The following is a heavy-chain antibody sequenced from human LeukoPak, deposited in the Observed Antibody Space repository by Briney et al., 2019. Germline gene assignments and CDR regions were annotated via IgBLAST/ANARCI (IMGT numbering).Heavy chain of an antibody. Sequence: PSETLSLTCTVSGYSISSGYYWGWIRQPPGKGLEWIGSIYHSGSTYYNPSLKSRVTISVDTSKNQFSLKLSSVTAADTAVYYCARASGSSSSWYRAVYFDYWGQGTLVTVSS. V-gene: IGHV4-38-2*02. CDR2: IYHSGST. CDR1: GYSISSGYY. D-gene: IGHD6-13*01. CDR3: ARASGSSSSWYRAVYFDY. J-gene: IGHJ4*02.